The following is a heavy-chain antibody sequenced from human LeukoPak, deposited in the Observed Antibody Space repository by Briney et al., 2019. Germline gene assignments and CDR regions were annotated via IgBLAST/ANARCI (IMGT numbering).Heavy chain of an antibody. J-gene: IGHJ5*02. Sequence: GGSLRPSCAASGFTFNSFAMSWVRQAPGKGLEWVSTISGNAVSTYYADSVKGRFTISRDNSKNTVYVQMNSLRAEDTAVYYCAKDSTSAWFDPWGQGTLVTVSS. CDR3: AKDSTSAWFDP. CDR2: ISGNAVST. CDR1: GFTFNSFA. V-gene: IGHV3-23*01. D-gene: IGHD2/OR15-2a*01.